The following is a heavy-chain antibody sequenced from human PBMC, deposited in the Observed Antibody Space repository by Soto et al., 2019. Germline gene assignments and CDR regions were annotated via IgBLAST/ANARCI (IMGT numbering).Heavy chain of an antibody. CDR3: ARMLHCSGGTCPFDY. CDR1: GFSLSTSGMR. D-gene: IGHD2-15*01. CDR2: IDCDDDK. Sequence: SCPTLVNPTHTRTLTCTFSGFSLSTSGMRVSWIRQPPGKALEWLARIDCDDDKFYNTSLKTSLTISKDSSKNQVVLTMTTMDPVEKATYYCARMLHCSGGTCPFDYWGQGALVTVSS. V-gene: IGHV2-70*04. J-gene: IGHJ4*02.